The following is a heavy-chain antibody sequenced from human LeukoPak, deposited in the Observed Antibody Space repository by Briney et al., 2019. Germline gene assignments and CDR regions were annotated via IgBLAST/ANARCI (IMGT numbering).Heavy chain of an antibody. CDR2: ISSSSSTI. CDR3: ARDTEQWLVSDAFDI. J-gene: IGHJ3*02. V-gene: IGHV3-48*01. CDR1: GFTFSSYS. D-gene: IGHD6-19*01. Sequence: GGSLRLSCAASGFTFSSYSMNWVRQAPGKGLEWVSYISSSSSTIYYADSVKGRFTISRDNAKNSLYLQMNSLRAEDTAVYYCARDTEQWLVSDAFDIWGQGTMVTVSS.